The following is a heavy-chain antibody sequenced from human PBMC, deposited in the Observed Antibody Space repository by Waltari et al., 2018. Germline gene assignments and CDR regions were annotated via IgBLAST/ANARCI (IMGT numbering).Heavy chain of an antibody. V-gene: IGHV3-74*01. Sequence: EVQLVESGGAFVQPGGSLRLSCAASGFTFNNFWMHWVRQAPGKGLVWDSNVNKDGTTTKYADSVKGRVTMATDNAKNTVYLQMNNQRVEDTATYYCVRENSMEVDYWGQGTLVTVSS. J-gene: IGHJ4*02. D-gene: IGHD3-10*01. CDR3: VRENSMEVDY. CDR1: GFTFNNFW. CDR2: VNKDGTTT.